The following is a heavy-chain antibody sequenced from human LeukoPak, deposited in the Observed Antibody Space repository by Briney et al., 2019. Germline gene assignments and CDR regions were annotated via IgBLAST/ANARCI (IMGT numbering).Heavy chain of an antibody. Sequence: ASVKVSCKASGYTFTSYGISWVRQAPGQGLEWMGWISAFNGNTDYAQRLQGRVTMTTDTSTSTAYMELRSLRSDDTALYYCARGPHTIPTRGDYWGQETLVTVSS. CDR3: ARGPHTIPTRGDY. J-gene: IGHJ4*02. CDR2: ISAFNGNT. V-gene: IGHV1-18*01. D-gene: IGHD2-15*01. CDR1: GYTFTSYG.